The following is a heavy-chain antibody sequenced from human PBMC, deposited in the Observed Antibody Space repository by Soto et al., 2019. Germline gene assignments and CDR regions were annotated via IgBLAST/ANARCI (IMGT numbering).Heavy chain of an antibody. CDR1: GGSISSSNW. CDR3: AMIAAAAKRIDY. V-gene: IGHV4-4*02. CDR2: IYHSGST. Sequence: TETLSLTCAVSGGSISSSNWWSWVRQPPGKGLEWIGEIYHSGSTNYNPSLKSRVTISVDKSKNQFSLKLSSVTAADTAVYYCAMIAAAAKRIDYWGQGTLVTVSS. D-gene: IGHD6-13*01. J-gene: IGHJ4*02.